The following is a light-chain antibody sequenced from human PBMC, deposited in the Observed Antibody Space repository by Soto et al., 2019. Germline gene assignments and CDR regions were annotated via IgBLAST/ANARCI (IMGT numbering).Light chain of an antibody. V-gene: IGKV3-20*01. CDR2: GTS. CDR3: QFFDSSRYT. J-gene: IGKJ2*01. CDR1: QSISSNY. Sequence: EIVLTQSPGILSLSPGERATLACRASQSISSNYLAWYQQKPCQAPRLLIYGTSSRATGIPDRFSGSGSGTDFTLSISRLEPEDFAVYYCQFFDSSRYTFGQGTKLEIK.